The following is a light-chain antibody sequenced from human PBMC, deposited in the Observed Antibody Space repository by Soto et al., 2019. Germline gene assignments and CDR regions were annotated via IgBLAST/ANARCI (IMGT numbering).Light chain of an antibody. CDR3: SSYTSRSTLYV. V-gene: IGLV2-14*01. CDR1: SSDVGGYNY. Sequence: QSVLTQPASVSGSPGQSITISCTGTSSDVGGYNYVSWYQQQPAKPPKLMIYEVSHRSSGVSNRFCGSKSGNTASLTTAGLPADDEADYYCSSYTSRSTLYVFGTGTKLTVL. J-gene: IGLJ1*01. CDR2: EVS.